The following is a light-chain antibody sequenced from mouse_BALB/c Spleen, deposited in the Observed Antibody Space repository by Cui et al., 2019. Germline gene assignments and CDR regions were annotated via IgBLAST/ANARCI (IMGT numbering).Light chain of an antibody. Sequence: NIMMTQSPSSLPVSAGEKVTMSCKSSQSGLYSSNQKNYLAWYQQKPGQSPKLLIYWASTRESGVPDRFTGSGSGTDFTLTISSVQAEDLAVYYCHQYLSSYTFGGGTKLEIK. CDR2: WAS. J-gene: IGKJ2*01. CDR1: QSGLYSSNQKNY. CDR3: HQYLSSYT. V-gene: IGKV8-27*01.